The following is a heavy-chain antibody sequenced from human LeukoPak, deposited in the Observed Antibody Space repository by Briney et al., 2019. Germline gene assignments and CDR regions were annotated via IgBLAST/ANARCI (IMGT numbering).Heavy chain of an antibody. V-gene: IGHV3-74*01. CDR3: ATFTERENYHYTANL. CDR1: GFPFSSYW. Sequence: GGSLRLSCAASGFPFSSYWMHWVRQAPGKGLEWVSRINEDGSIITYADSVKGRFTISRDNAKNTLYLQMNSLRAEDTAVYYCATFTERENYHYTANLWGQETLVIVS. D-gene: IGHD3-16*02. J-gene: IGHJ4*02. CDR2: INEDGSII.